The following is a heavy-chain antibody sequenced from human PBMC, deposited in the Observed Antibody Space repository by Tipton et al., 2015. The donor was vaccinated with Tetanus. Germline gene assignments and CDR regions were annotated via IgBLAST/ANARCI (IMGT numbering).Heavy chain of an antibody. D-gene: IGHD6-19*01. J-gene: IGHJ4*02. CDR3: ARPIKQLLVPVDS. V-gene: IGHV4-34*01. Sequence: TLSLTCAVYGGSFSGSYWSWVRQPPGKGLEWIGEVHPRGSTNYNPSLKSRVTISLDTSKTHFYLNLSSVPAADTAVYYCARPIKQLLVPVDSWGQGTLVTVSS. CDR1: GGSFSGSY. CDR2: VHPRGST.